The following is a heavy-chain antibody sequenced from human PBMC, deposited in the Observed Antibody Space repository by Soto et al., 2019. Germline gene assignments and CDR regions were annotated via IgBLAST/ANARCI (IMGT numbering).Heavy chain of an antibody. D-gene: IGHD4-17*01. V-gene: IGHV1-69*13. CDR2: IIPIFGTA. CDR3: ARSTTVTTSYWYFDL. J-gene: IGHJ2*01. CDR1: GGTFSSYA. Sequence: SVKVSCKTSGGTFSSYAISWVRQAPGQGLEWMGGIIPIFGTANYAQKFQGRVTITADESTSTAYMELSSLRSEDTAVYYCARSTTVTTSYWYFDLWGRGTLVTVSS.